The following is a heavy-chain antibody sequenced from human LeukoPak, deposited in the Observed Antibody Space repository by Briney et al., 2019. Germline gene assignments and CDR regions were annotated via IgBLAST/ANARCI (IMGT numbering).Heavy chain of an antibody. V-gene: IGHV1-18*01. J-gene: IGHJ6*02. CDR1: GYTFTSYG. CDR2: ISAYNGNT. Sequence: GASVKVSCKASGYTFTSYGISWVRQAPGQGLEWMGWISAYNGNTNYAQKLQGRVTMTTDTSTSTAYMELRSLRSDDTAVYYCAREGTYYDFWSGYYSADYYYGMDVWGQGTTVTVSS. CDR3: AREGTYYDFWSGYYSADYYYGMDV. D-gene: IGHD3-3*01.